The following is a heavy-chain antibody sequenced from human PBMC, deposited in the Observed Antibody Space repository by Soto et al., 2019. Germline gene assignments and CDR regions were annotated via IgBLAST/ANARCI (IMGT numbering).Heavy chain of an antibody. CDR2: IYYSGST. D-gene: IGHD3-10*01. CDR1: GGSISSYY. Sequence: SETLSLTCTVSGGSISSYYWSWIRQPPWKGLEWIGYIYYSGSTNYNPSLKSRVTISVDTSKNQFSLKLSSVTAADTAVYYCLRGLLWFGASSDMDVWGKGATGTVSS. CDR3: LRGLLWFGASSDMDV. V-gene: IGHV4-59*13. J-gene: IGHJ6*03.